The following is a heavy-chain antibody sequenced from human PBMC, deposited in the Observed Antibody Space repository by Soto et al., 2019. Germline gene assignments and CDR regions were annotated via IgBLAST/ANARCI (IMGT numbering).Heavy chain of an antibody. J-gene: IGHJ5*02. Sequence: EVQLLESGGGLVQPGGSLRLSCAASGFTFSSYAMSWVRQAPGKGLEWVSAISGSGDSTYYADSVKGRITISRDNSKNTLDLQLNSLSAEDTAIYYCAPLGDRASATWGQGTMVPVSS. V-gene: IGHV3-23*01. D-gene: IGHD3-16*01. CDR3: APLGDRASAT. CDR1: GFTFSSYA. CDR2: ISGSGDST.